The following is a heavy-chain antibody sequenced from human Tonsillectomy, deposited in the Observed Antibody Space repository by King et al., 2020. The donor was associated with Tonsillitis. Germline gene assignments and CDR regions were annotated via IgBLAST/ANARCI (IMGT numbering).Heavy chain of an antibody. D-gene: IGHD3-22*01. CDR3: ARGRDSTGDYYGGECFQH. CDR1: GGSISHYY. CDR2: IYYSGST. J-gene: IGHJ1*01. V-gene: IGHV4-59*01. Sequence: QLQESGPGLVKPSETLSLTCTVSGGSISHYYWSWIRQPPGKGLEWIGDIYYSGSTNYNPSLKSRVTISVDTSKNQFSLKLTFVTAADTAVYYCARGRDSTGDYYGGECFQHWGQGTLVTVSS.